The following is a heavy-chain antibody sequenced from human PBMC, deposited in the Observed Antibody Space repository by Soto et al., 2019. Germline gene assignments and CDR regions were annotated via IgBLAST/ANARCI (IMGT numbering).Heavy chain of an antibody. D-gene: IGHD6-6*01. V-gene: IGHV3-30*18. Sequence: GALRLSCAASGFTFSSYGMHWVRQAPGKGLEWVAVISYDGSNKYYADSVKGRFTISRDNSKNTLYLQMNSLRAEDTAVYYCAKVLDPKPRIAAPRYYYYYGMDVWGQGTTVTVSS. CDR2: ISYDGSNK. CDR3: AKVLDPKPRIAAPRYYYYYGMDV. CDR1: GFTFSSYG. J-gene: IGHJ6*02.